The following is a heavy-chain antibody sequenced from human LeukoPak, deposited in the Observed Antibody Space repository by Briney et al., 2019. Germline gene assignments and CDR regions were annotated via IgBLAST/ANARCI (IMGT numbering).Heavy chain of an antibody. V-gene: IGHV3-9*01. CDR1: GFTFDDYA. CDR3: AKSYGGYISLWWYFDL. D-gene: IGHD4-17*01. Sequence: GGSLRLSCAASGFTFDDYAMHWVRQAPGKGLEWVSGISWNSGSIGYADSVKGRFTISRDNAKNSLYLQMNSLRAEDTALYYCAKSYGGYISLWWYFDLWGRGTLVTVSS. CDR2: ISWNSGSI. J-gene: IGHJ2*01.